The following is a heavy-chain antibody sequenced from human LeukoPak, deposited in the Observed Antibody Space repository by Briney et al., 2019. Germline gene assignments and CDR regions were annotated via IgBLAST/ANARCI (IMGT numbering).Heavy chain of an antibody. Sequence: SVKVSCKASGGTFSSYAISWVRQAHGQGLEWMGRIIPILGIANYAQKFQGRVTITADKSTSTAYMELSSLRSEDTAVYYCARVPSIAVAGSYFDYWGQGTLVTVSS. D-gene: IGHD6-19*01. CDR1: GGTFSSYA. CDR3: ARVPSIAVAGSYFDY. V-gene: IGHV1-69*04. CDR2: IIPILGIA. J-gene: IGHJ4*02.